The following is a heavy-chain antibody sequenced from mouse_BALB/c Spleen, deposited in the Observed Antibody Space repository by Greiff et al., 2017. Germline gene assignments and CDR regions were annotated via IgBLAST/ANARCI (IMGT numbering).Heavy chain of an antibody. V-gene: IGHV2-9*02. CDR1: GFSLTSYG. CDR2: IWAGGST. J-gene: IGHJ2*01. CDR3: ARAPYDRYDVYYFDY. D-gene: IGHD2-14*01. Sequence: VMLVESGPGLVAPSQSLSITCTVSGFSLTSYGVHWVRQPPGKGLEWLGVIWAGGSTNYNSALMSRLSISKDNSKSQVFLKMNSLQTDDTAMYYCARAPYDRYDVYYFDYWGQGTTLTVSS.